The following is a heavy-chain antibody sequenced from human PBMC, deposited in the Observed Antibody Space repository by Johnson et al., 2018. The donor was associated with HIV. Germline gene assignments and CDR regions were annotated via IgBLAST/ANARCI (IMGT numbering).Heavy chain of an antibody. CDR2: ISYDGSNK. Sequence: QVQLVESGGGVVQPGRSLRLSCAVSGFTLSSYAMHWVRQAPGKGLAWVAVISYDGSNKYYADSVKGRFTISRDNSKNTLYLQMNSLRAEDTAVYYCARGSYNFWSGEREAFDIWGQGTMVTVSS. J-gene: IGHJ3*02. D-gene: IGHD3-3*01. CDR1: GFTLSSYA. V-gene: IGHV3-30-3*01. CDR3: ARGSYNFWSGEREAFDI.